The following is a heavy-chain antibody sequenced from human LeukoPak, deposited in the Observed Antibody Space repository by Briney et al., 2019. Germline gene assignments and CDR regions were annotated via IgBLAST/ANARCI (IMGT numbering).Heavy chain of an antibody. CDR2: ISGGGGST. CDR3: AKGDYGSGSYSTHFDY. Sequence: PGXSLXLSCAASGFTYSSYXMSWVRQAPGKGLEWVSNISGGGGSTIYADSVKGRFTISRDNSKNALYLQMNSLRAEDTAVYYCAKGDYGSGSYSTHFDYWGQGTLVTVPS. V-gene: IGHV3-23*01. J-gene: IGHJ4*02. D-gene: IGHD3-10*01. CDR1: GFTYSSYX.